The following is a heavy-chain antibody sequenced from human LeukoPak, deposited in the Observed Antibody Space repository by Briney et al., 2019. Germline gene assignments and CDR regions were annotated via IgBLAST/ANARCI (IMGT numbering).Heavy chain of an antibody. CDR3: ARWAAPYYFDY. CDR2: MFDSGST. Sequence: SETLSLTCTVSGGSISSHYWSWSRQPPGKGLEWIGYMFDSGSTKDNPSLESRVTLAADTSKNQFSLKLSSVTAADTAVYYCARWAAPYYFDYWGRGTLVTVSS. D-gene: IGHD2-15*01. CDR1: GGSISSHY. J-gene: IGHJ4*02. V-gene: IGHV4-59*11.